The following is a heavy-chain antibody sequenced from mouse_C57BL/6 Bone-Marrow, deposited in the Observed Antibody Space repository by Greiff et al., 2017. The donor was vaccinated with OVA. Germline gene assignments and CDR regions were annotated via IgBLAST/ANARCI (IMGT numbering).Heavy chain of an antibody. V-gene: IGHV1-81*01. D-gene: IGHD3-3*01. CDR3: FSWDRGYAMDY. Sequence: QVQLQQSGAELARPGASVKLSCKASGYTFTSYGISWVKQRTGQGLEWIGEIYPRSGNTYYNEKFKGKATLTADKSSSTAYMELRSLTSEDSAAYFCFSWDRGYAMDYWGQGTSVTVSS. J-gene: IGHJ4*01. CDR1: GYTFTSYG. CDR2: IYPRSGNT.